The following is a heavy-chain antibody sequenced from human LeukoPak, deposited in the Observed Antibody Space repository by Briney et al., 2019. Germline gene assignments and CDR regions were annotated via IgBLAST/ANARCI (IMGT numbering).Heavy chain of an antibody. J-gene: IGHJ4*02. D-gene: IGHD6-13*01. CDR3: AKDGEGRAAPFDY. CDR2: IRYDGSNK. CDR1: GFTFSSYG. V-gene: IGHV3-30*02. Sequence: GGSLRLSCAASGFTFSSYGMHWVRQAPGQGLEWVAFIRYDGSNKYYADSVKGRFTISRDNSKNTLYLQMNSLRAEDTAVYYCAKDGEGRAAPFDYWGQGTLVTVSS.